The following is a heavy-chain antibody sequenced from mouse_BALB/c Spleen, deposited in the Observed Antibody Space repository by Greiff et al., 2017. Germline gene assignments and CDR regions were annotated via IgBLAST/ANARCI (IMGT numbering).Heavy chain of an antibody. V-gene: IGHV6-6*02. CDR3: TRPRYDDAMDY. J-gene: IGHJ4*01. CDR2: IRLKSNNYAT. CDR1: GFTFSNYW. Sequence: EVKLMESGGGLVQPGGSMKLSCVASGFTFSNYWMNWVRQSPEKGLEWVAEIRLKSNNYATHYAESVKGRFTISRDDSKSSVYLQMNNLRAEDTGIYYCTRPRYDDAMDYWGQGTSVTVSS. D-gene: IGHD2-14*01.